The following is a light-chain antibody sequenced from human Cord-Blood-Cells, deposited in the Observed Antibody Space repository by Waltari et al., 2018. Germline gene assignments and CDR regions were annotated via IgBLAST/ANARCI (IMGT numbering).Light chain of an antibody. V-gene: IGLV2-23*01. CDR1: SSDAGSSNH. CDR2: EGS. J-gene: IGLJ1*01. Sequence: QSALPQPASVSGSHGQSITISCTGTSSDAGSSNHDPWYRQHPCKAPKLMMYEGSKRPSGVSNRFTGSKSGNTASLTISALQAEDEADYYCCSYAGSSTYVCGTGTKVTVL. CDR3: CSYAGSSTYV.